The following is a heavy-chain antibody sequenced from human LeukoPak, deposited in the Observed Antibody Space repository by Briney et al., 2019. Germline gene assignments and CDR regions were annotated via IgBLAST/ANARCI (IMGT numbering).Heavy chain of an antibody. CDR2: IGGGGSNT. Sequence: GGSLRLSCVASGFTFTDYAMSWVRQAPGKGLEWVSSIGGGGSNTYYADSVKGRFSISRATSTNTLYLEMNSLRADDSALYYCAKDNFGLVPYCFDSWGQGTLVTVSS. D-gene: IGHD2-21*01. J-gene: IGHJ4*02. V-gene: IGHV3-23*01. CDR1: GFTFTDYA. CDR3: AKDNFGLVPYCFDS.